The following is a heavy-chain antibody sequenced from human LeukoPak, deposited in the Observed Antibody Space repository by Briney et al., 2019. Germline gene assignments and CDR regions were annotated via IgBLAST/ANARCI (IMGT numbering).Heavy chain of an antibody. CDR1: GGSISSYY. D-gene: IGHD4-17*01. Sequence: SETLSLTCTVSGGSISSYYWSWIRQPPGKGLEWIGYIYYSGSTNYNPSLKSRATISVDTSKNQFSLKLSSVTAADTAVYYCARGYGDPPRFDYWGLGTLVTVSS. V-gene: IGHV4-59*01. CDR2: IYYSGST. CDR3: ARGYGDPPRFDY. J-gene: IGHJ4*02.